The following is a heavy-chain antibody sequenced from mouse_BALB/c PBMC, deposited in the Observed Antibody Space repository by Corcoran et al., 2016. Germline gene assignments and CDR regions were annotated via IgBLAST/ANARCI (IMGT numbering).Heavy chain of an antibody. D-gene: IGHD2-10*02. Sequence: EVQLQQSGAELVRPGALVKLSCKASGFNIKDYYMHWVKQRPEKGLEWIGWIDPENGNTIYDPKFQGKASITADTSSNTAYLQLSSLTAEDTAVYYCAQYGNYVGYFDVWGAGTTVTVSS. CDR1: GFNIKDYY. CDR2: IDPENGNT. V-gene: IGHV14-1*02. J-gene: IGHJ1*01. CDR3: AQYGNYVGYFDV.